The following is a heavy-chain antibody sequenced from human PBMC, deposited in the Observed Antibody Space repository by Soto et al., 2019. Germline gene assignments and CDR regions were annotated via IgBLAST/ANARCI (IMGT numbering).Heavy chain of an antibody. CDR2: ITSSSSSI. D-gene: IGHD4-17*01. CDR1: GFTFSSYA. V-gene: IGHV3-21*06. CDR3: ASHYGDNGWFDP. Sequence: GGSLRLSCAASGFTFSSYAMHWVRQAPGKGLEWVSSITSSSSSIYYADSLKGRFTISRDNAKDSLYLQMNSLRAEDTAVYYCASHYGDNGWFDPWGQGTLVTVSS. J-gene: IGHJ5*02.